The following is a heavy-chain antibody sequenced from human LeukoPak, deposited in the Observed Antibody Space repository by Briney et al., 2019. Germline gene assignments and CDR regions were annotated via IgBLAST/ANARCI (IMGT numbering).Heavy chain of an antibody. J-gene: IGHJ1*01. Sequence: GGSLRLSCAASGFTFSSYAMSWVRQAPGKGLEWVSVFYSGGSTRYADSVKGRFTISRDNSKNTLYLQLNSLSAEDTAVYFCASSSWSSEYFHYWGQGTLVTVSS. V-gene: IGHV3-66*01. CDR1: GFTFSSYA. CDR3: ASSSWSSEYFHY. CDR2: FYSGGST. D-gene: IGHD6-13*01.